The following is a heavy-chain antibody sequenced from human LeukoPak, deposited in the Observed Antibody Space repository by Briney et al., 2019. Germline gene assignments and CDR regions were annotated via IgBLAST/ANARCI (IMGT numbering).Heavy chain of an antibody. CDR1: GFTVSNNY. D-gene: IGHD5-24*01. V-gene: IGHV3-53*01. CDR2: IYSVGTA. Sequence: GGSLGLSCAASGFTVSNNYMSWVRQAPGKGLEWISVIYSVGTAYYADSVQGRFSISRDSSKNTLYLQMNSLRADDTAVYYCAGSTDGYNNLDYWGQGTLVTVSS. J-gene: IGHJ4*02. CDR3: AGSTDGYNNLDY.